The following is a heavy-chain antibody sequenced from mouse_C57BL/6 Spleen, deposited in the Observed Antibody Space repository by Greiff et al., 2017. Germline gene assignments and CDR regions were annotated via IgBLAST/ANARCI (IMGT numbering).Heavy chain of an antibody. J-gene: IGHJ4*01. CDR2: INPSNGGT. V-gene: IGHV1-53*01. CDR3: ARMDLEGYSDYAMDY. D-gene: IGHD2-12*01. Sequence: VQLQESGTELVKPGASVKLSCKASGYTFTSYWMHWVKQRPGQGLEWIGNINPSNGGTNYNEKFKSKATLTVDKSSSTAYMQLSSLTSEDSAVYYCARMDLEGYSDYAMDYWGQGTSVTVSS. CDR1: GYTFTSYW.